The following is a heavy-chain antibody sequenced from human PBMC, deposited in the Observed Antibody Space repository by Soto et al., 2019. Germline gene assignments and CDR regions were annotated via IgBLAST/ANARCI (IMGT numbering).Heavy chain of an antibody. D-gene: IGHD4-17*01. CDR3: ARDWGTVTTTWSYYYYGMDV. Sequence: QVQLVQSGAEVKKPGASVKVSCKASGYTFTSYGISWVRQAPGQGLEWMGWTSAYNGNTNYAQKLQGRVTMTTDTSTSTAYMELRSLRSDDTAVYYCARDWGTVTTTWSYYYYGMDVWGQGTTVTVSS. CDR1: GYTFTSYG. CDR2: TSAYNGNT. J-gene: IGHJ6*02. V-gene: IGHV1-18*01.